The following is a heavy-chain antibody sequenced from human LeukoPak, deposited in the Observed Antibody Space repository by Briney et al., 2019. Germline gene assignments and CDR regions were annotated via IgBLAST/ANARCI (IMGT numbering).Heavy chain of an antibody. CDR1: GYTFTSYA. Sequence: ASVKVSCKASGYTFTSYAMHWVRQAPGQRLEWMGWINAGNGNTKYSQKFQGRVTITRDTSASTAYMELSSLRSEDTAVYYCAGVMVRGVTYFGYWGQGTLVTVSS. V-gene: IGHV1-3*01. CDR3: AGVMVRGVTYFGY. D-gene: IGHD3-10*01. CDR2: INAGNGNT. J-gene: IGHJ4*02.